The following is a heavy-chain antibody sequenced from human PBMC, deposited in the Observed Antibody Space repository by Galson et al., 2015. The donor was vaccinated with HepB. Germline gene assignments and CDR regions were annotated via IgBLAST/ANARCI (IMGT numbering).Heavy chain of an antibody. CDR1: GFTFSSYA. V-gene: IGHV3-23*01. CDR2: ISGSGGST. J-gene: IGHJ4*02. CDR3: AKDSLSDRIQLWLKWGGEAGVDY. D-gene: IGHD5-18*01. Sequence: SLRLSCAASGFTFSSYAMSWVRQAPGKGLEWVSAISGSGGSTYYADSVKGRFTISRDNSKNTLYLQMNSLRAEDTAVYYCAKDSLSDRIQLWLKWGGEAGVDYWGQGTLVTVSS.